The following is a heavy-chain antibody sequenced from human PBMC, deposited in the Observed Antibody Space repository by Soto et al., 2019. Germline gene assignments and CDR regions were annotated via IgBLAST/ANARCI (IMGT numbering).Heavy chain of an antibody. CDR2: TYYRSKWYN. Sequence: PSQTLSLTCAISGDSVSSNSAAWNWIRQSPSRGLEWLGRTYYRSKWYNDYAVSVKSRITIDPDTSKNQFSLQLNSVTPEDTAVDYCARAGITMVRGALYNWFDPWGQGTLVTVSS. CDR3: ARAGITMVRGALYNWFDP. V-gene: IGHV6-1*01. CDR1: GDSVSSNSAA. J-gene: IGHJ5*02. D-gene: IGHD3-10*01.